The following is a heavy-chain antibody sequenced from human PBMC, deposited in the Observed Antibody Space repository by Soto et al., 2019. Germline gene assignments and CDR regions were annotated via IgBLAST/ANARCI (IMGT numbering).Heavy chain of an antibody. CDR1: GGSISSGGYY. J-gene: IGHJ4*02. Sequence: SETLSLTCTVSGGSISSGGYYWSWIRQHPGKGLEWIGYIYYSGSTYYNPSLKSRVTISVDTSKNQFSLKLSSVTAADTAVYYCARAGYYDNSNYYPCFDYWGQGTLVTVSS. CDR3: ARAGYYDNSNYYPCFDY. D-gene: IGHD3-22*01. V-gene: IGHV4-31*03. CDR2: IYYSGST.